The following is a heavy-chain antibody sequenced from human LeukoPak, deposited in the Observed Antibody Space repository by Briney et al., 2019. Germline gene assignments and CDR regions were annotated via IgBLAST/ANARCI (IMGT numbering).Heavy chain of an antibody. V-gene: IGHV3-23*01. D-gene: IGHD1-1*01. CDR1: GISFTNYA. CDR3: AKANWVSNADAVW. CDR2: LRGNGDT. Sequence: GGSLRLSCAASGISFTNYAMSWVRQAPARGLEWVSSLRGNGDTFYADSVKGRFTLSRDDSRNTVYLQLNNLRVEDTAIYYCAKANWVSNADAVWWGQGTQVTVSS. J-gene: IGHJ4*02.